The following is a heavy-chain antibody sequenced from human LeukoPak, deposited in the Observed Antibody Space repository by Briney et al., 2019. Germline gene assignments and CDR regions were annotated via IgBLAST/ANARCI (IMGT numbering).Heavy chain of an antibody. J-gene: IGHJ6*02. CDR3: ARTPGMVVVKTFYCMDV. V-gene: IGHV1-18*01. CDR2: IGTYKGNT. Sequence: GASAKVYCKTSGYTFTSDGISWVRQAPGQGLEWMGRIGTYKGNTNYAQMFQGRVTMTTDTSTSTAYMELKNLRSDDAAVYYCARTPGMVVVKTFYCMDVWGQGTTVTVSS. D-gene: IGHD3-22*01. CDR1: GYTFTSDG.